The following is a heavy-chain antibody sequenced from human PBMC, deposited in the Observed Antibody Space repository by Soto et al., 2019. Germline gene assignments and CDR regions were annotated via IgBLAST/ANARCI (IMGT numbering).Heavy chain of an antibody. CDR1: GGSFSGYY. CDR2: INHSGST. CDR3: AGEIVVVQRFDAFDI. Sequence: PSETLSLTCAVYGGSFSGYYWSWIRQPPGKGLEWIGEINHSGSTNYNPSLKSRVTISVDTSKNQFSLKLSSVTAADTAVYYCAGEIVVVQRFDAFDIWGQGTMVTVSS. V-gene: IGHV4-34*01. J-gene: IGHJ3*02. D-gene: IGHD3-22*01.